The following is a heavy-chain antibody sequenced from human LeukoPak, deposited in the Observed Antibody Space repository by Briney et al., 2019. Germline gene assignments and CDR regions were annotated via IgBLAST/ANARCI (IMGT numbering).Heavy chain of an antibody. CDR2: ICDNNGNT. CDR3: ARGPRFDP. Sequence: ASVKVSCKASGYPFTMYGFNWVRQAPGQGLEWMGCICDNNGNTHYAQKFQGRVTMTTDTSTNAAYMDLTNLKSDDTAIYYCARGPRFDPWGQGTLVTVSS. V-gene: IGHV1-18*01. CDR1: GYPFTMYG. J-gene: IGHJ5*02.